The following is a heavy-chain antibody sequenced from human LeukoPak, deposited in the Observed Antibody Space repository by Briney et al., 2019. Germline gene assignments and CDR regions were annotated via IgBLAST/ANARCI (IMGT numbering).Heavy chain of an antibody. CDR2: ISFSGSN. D-gene: IGHD3-22*01. CDR1: GGSISSGDYY. V-gene: IGHV4-30-4*01. J-gene: IGHJ4*02. CDR3: ARQRTNYYDSSGYYLGYFDY. Sequence: PSETLSLTCTVSGGSISSGDYYWSWIRQPPGKGLEWIGYISFSGSNYYNPSLKSRVTISVDTSKNQFSLKLTSVTAADTAVYCCARQRTNYYDSSGYYLGYFDYWGQGTLVTVSS.